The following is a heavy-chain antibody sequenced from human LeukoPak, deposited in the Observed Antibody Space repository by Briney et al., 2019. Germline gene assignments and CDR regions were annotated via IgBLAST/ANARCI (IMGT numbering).Heavy chain of an antibody. Sequence: PGESLKISCKDSGYSFTTSWIGWVRQMPGKGLEWMGIIFPRDSDTRYSPSFQGQVTMSADKSISTAYLQWSRLKASDTATYYCTKVRGSGGFVIDYWGQGTVVTVSS. V-gene: IGHV5-51*01. D-gene: IGHD6-19*01. CDR1: GYSFTTSW. CDR3: TKVRGSGGFVIDY. J-gene: IGHJ4*02. CDR2: IFPRDSDT.